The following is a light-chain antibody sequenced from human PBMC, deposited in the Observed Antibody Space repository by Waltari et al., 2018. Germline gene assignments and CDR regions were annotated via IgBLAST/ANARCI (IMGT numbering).Light chain of an antibody. Sequence: EIVLTQSPGTLFFSPADSVTLSCRASQSVSSTYLACYQPTPPQPPTLPLYATSTCAPGIPERISGSGAGTDVTYTISRQGPEDFAGEYCQHNDTTASGKVGQGTRVE. J-gene: IGKJ5*01. V-gene: IGKV3-20*01. CDR3: QHNDTTASGK. CDR1: QSVSSTY. CDR2: ATS.